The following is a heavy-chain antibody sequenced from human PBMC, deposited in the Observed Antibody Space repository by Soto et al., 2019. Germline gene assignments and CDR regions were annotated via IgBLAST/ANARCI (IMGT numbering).Heavy chain of an antibody. CDR1: WGGVSRNTAA. CDR2: TYYRSKWYN. V-gene: IGHV6-1*01. D-gene: IGHD6-19*01. Sequence: SQTLSVICGISWGGVSRNTAASNSFRQSPSRGLEWLGRTYYRSKWYNDYAVSVKSRITINPDTSKNQFSLQLNSVTPEDTAVYYCASLSGHGMDVWGQGTTVTVSS. J-gene: IGHJ6*02. CDR3: ASLSGHGMDV.